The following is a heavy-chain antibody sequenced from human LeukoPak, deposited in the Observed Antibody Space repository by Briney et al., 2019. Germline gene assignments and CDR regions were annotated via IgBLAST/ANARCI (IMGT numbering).Heavy chain of an antibody. V-gene: IGHV4-39*07. Sequence: SETLSLTCTVSGGSISSSSYYWGWIRQPPGKGLEWIGSIYYSGSTCYNPSLKSRVTISVDTSKNQFSLKLSSVTAADTAVYYCARVVHYYYYYMDVWGKGTTVTVSS. J-gene: IGHJ6*03. CDR3: ARVVHYYYYYMDV. CDR2: IYYSGST. CDR1: GGSISSSSYY.